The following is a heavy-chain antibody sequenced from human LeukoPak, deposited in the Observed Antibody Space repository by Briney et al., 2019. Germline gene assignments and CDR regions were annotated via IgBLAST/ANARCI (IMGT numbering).Heavy chain of an antibody. V-gene: IGHV3-53*01. CDR2: IYSGGST. J-gene: IGHJ2*01. CDR3: ARDRRDYDSSGYYKNNYWYFDL. D-gene: IGHD3-22*01. Sequence: GGSLRLSCAASGFTVSSNYMSWVRQAPGKGPEWVSLIYSGGSTYYADSVKGRFTISRDNSKNTLYLQMNSLRAQDTAVYYCARDRRDYDSSGYYKNNYWYFDLWGRGTLVTVSS. CDR1: GFTVSSNY.